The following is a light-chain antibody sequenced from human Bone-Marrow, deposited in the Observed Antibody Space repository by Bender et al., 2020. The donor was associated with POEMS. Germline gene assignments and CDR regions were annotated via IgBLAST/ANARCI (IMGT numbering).Light chain of an antibody. CDR3: AGWDDSLSGGV. CDR1: DSNIGGNY. V-gene: IGLV1-47*01. Sequence: HSVLTQPPSASGTPGQRVTISCSGSDSNIGGNYVYWYQQAPGTAPKLLIYRNDQRPSGVPDRFSGFRSGTSASLVISGLRSEDEADYYCAGWDDSLSGGVFGGGTTLTVL. CDR2: RND. J-gene: IGLJ3*02.